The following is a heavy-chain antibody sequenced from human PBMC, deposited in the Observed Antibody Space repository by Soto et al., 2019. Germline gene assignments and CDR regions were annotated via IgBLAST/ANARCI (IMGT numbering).Heavy chain of an antibody. V-gene: IGHV3-21*01. CDR2: VSSRSNQS. CDR1: GFTFSDFG. D-gene: IGHD3-10*01. Sequence: EEQLVESGGGLVKPGGSLRLSCAAAGFTFSDFGMHWLRQAPGKGLEWVSYVSSRSNQSYSADAVQGRFTISRDNAKNSLFLQLNSLRADDTAVYYWARVGRGNSFDIWGQGTMVTVSS. CDR3: ARVGRGNSFDI. J-gene: IGHJ3*02.